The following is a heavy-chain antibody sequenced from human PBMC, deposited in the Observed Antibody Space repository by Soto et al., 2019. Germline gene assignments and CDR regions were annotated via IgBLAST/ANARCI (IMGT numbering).Heavy chain of an antibody. J-gene: IGHJ6*02. CDR2: IIPICGTA. CDR3: ARDRHYDILTDYGMDV. Sequence: SVKVSCKASGGTFSSYAISCVRQAPGQGLEWMGGIIPICGTANYAQKFQGRVTITADESTSTAYMELSSLRSEDTAVYYCARDRHYDILTDYGMDVWGQGTTVTVSS. V-gene: IGHV1-69*13. CDR1: GGTFSSYA. D-gene: IGHD3-9*01.